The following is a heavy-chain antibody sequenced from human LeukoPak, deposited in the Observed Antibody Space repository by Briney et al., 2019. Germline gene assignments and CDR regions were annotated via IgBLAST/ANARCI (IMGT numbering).Heavy chain of an antibody. V-gene: IGHV3-49*03. CDR1: GFTFGDYA. D-gene: IGHD1-14*01. CDR3: TRDRQIQTGFDY. CDR2: MRTKAYHGETT. Sequence: GGSLRLSCTASGFTFGDYAVVWFRQAPGKGLEWLGFMRTKAYHGETTEYATSVKGRFTISRDDPKNIAYLQMSSLKTEDTAVYYCTRDRQIQTGFDYWGRGTLVTVSS. J-gene: IGHJ4*02.